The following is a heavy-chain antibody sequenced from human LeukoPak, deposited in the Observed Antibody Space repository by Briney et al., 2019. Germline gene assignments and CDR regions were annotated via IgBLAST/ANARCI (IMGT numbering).Heavy chain of an antibody. Sequence: GGSLRLSCAASGFTFSGSAMHWVRQASGKGLEWVGRIRSKANSYATAYAASVKGRFTISRDNSKNTLYLQMNSLRAEDTAVYYCAATPGIAAAEPKFDYWGQGTLVTVSS. D-gene: IGHD6-13*01. J-gene: IGHJ4*02. CDR2: IRSKANSYAT. CDR3: AATPGIAAAEPKFDY. V-gene: IGHV3-73*01. CDR1: GFTFSGSA.